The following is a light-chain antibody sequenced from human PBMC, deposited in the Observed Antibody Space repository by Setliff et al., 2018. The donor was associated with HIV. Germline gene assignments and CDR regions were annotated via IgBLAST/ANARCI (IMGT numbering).Light chain of an antibody. CDR2: AVS. CDR3: ISCTSSTVV. V-gene: IGLV2-14*03. Sequence: QSVLTQPASVSGSPGQSITISCTGSSSDVGGYNYVSWYQQHPGKAPKLMIYAVSNRPSGVSNRFSGSKSGNTASLTISGLQAEDEADYYCISCTSSTVVFGGGTKVTVL. J-gene: IGLJ2*01. CDR1: SSDVGGYNY.